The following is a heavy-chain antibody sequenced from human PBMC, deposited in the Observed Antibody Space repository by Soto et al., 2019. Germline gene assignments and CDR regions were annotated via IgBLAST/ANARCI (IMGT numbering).Heavy chain of an antibody. CDR1: GFTYRKYT. J-gene: IGHJ3*01. CDR2: VRYDGTKK. CDR3: ARDADGVAALGGGFDL. V-gene: IGHV3-33*01. Sequence: QEQLVESGGGVVQPGMSLRLSCAASGFTYRKYTMQWARQAPGKGLEWVAVVRYDGTKKYYADSVKGRFTISRDNSQNTLDLQMTSLRADDTAVYYCARDADGVAALGGGFDLWGPGTMVTVSS. D-gene: IGHD3-16*01.